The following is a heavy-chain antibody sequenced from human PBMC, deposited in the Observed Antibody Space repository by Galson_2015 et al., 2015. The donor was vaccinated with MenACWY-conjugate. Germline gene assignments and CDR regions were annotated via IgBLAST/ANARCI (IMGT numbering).Heavy chain of an antibody. CDR3: ARHKGTWYFDL. CDR1: GYSFTSYW. Sequence: QSGAEVKKPGESLRISCQGSGYSFTSYWISWVRQMPGKGLEWMGRIDPTDSYTNYSPSFQGHVTISIGKSISTAYLQWSSLKASDTAMYYCARHKGTWYFDLWGRGTLVTVSS. J-gene: IGHJ2*01. CDR2: IDPTDSYT. V-gene: IGHV5-10-1*01.